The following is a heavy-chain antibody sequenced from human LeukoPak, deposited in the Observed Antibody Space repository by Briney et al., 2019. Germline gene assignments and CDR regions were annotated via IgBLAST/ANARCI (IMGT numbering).Heavy chain of an antibody. J-gene: IGHJ6*03. CDR1: GYTFTSYY. CDR2: INPSGGST. CDR3: ARERVATIKDYYYYMDV. D-gene: IGHD5-12*01. Sequence: ASVKVSCKASGYTFTSYYMHWVRQAPGQGLEWMGIINPSGGSTSYAQKFQGRVTMTRDMSTSTVYMGLSSLRSEDTAVYYCARERVATIKDYYYYMDVWGKGTTVTVSS. V-gene: IGHV1-46*01.